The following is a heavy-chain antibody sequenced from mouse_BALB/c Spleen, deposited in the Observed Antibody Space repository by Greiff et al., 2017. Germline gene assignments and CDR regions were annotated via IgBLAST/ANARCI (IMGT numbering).Heavy chain of an antibody. CDR3: ARYYGSSYYAMDY. V-gene: IGHV5-9-4*01. Sequence: EVKLMESGGGLVKPGGSLKLSCAASGFTFSSYAMSWVRQSPEKRLEWVAEISSGGSYTYYPDTVTGRFTISRDNAKNTLYLEMSSLRSEDTAMYYCARYYGSSYYAMDYWGQGTSVTVSS. CDR2: ISSGGSYT. D-gene: IGHD1-1*01. J-gene: IGHJ4*01. CDR1: GFTFSSYA.